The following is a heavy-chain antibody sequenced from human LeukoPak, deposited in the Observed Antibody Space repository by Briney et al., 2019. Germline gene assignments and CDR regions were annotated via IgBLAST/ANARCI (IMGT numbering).Heavy chain of an antibody. D-gene: IGHD5-18*01. Sequence: GGSLRLSCAASGFTFSSYWMSWVRQAPGKGLEWVANIKQDGSEKYYVDSVKGRFTISRDDAKNSLYLQMNSLRAEDTAEYYCANDVDTAMVHDYWGQGTLVTVSS. CDR3: ANDVDTAMVHDY. V-gene: IGHV3-7*01. J-gene: IGHJ4*02. CDR2: IKQDGSEK. CDR1: GFTFSSYW.